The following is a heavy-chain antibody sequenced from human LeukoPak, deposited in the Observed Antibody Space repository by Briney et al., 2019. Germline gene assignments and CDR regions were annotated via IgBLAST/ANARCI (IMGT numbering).Heavy chain of an antibody. CDR1: GFTFSSYG. CDR2: ISYDGSNK. J-gene: IGHJ5*02. V-gene: IGHV3-30*18. D-gene: IGHD6-19*01. Sequence: SGGSLRLSCAAFGFTFSSYGMHWVRQAPGKGLEWVAVISYDGSNKYYADSVKGRFTISRDNSKNTLYLQMNSLRAEDTAVYYCAKDPGSGWYNWFDPWGQGTLVTVSS. CDR3: AKDPGSGWYNWFDP.